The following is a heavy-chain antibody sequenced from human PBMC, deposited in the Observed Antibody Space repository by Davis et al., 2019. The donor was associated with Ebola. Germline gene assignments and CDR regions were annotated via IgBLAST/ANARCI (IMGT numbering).Heavy chain of an antibody. CDR2: INHSGST. Sequence: SQTLSLTCAVYGGSFSGYYWSWIRQPPGKGLEWIGEINHSGSTNYNPSLKSRVTISVDTSKNQFSLKLSSVTAADTAVYYCARDYVGWGQGTLVTVSS. CDR3: ARDYVG. V-gene: IGHV4-34*01. D-gene: IGHD4-17*01. J-gene: IGHJ4*02. CDR1: GGSFSGYY.